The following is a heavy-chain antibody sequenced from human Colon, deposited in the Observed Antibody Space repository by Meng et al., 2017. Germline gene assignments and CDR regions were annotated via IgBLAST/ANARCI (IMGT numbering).Heavy chain of an antibody. V-gene: IGHV4-4*02. CDR3: AAIFGLGPGY. J-gene: IGHJ4*02. CDR2: IFHSGST. CDR1: GGSINSSDW. D-gene: IGHD3-3*01. Sequence: VQRQDWGLGLVQPSGSLSLPCAASGGSINSSDWWRWVRQPPGKGLEWIAEIFHSGSTNYKSSLKSRATISVDRSKNQFSLKLNSVTAADTAVYYCAAIFGLGPGYWGQGTLVTVSS.